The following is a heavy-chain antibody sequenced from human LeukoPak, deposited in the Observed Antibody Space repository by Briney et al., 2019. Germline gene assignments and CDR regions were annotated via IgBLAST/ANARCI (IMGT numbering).Heavy chain of an antibody. D-gene: IGHD2-15*01. CDR3: AAGRCSGGSCYVDEDAFDI. J-gene: IGHJ3*02. V-gene: IGHV3-48*01. CDR1: GFTFSSYS. Sequence: GSLRLSCAASGFTFSSYSMNWVRQAPGKGLEWVSYISSSSSTIYYADSVKGRFTISRDNAKNSLYLQMNSLRAEDTAVYYCAAGRCSGGSCYVDEDAFDIWGQGTMVTVSS. CDR2: ISSSSSTI.